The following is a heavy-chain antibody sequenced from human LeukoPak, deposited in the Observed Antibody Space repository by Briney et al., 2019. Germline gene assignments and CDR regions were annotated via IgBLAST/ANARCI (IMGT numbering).Heavy chain of an antibody. D-gene: IGHD6-6*01. CDR2: IYHSGST. J-gene: IGHJ5*02. V-gene: IGHV4-38-2*02. Sequence: SETLSLTCAVSGYSISSGYYWGWIRQPPGKGLEWIGSIYHSGSTYYNPSLKSRVTISVDTSKNQFSLKLSSVTAADTAVYYCARDGLDSSSLFSCFDPWGQGTLVTVSS. CDR1: GYSISSGYY. CDR3: ARDGLDSSSLFSCFDP.